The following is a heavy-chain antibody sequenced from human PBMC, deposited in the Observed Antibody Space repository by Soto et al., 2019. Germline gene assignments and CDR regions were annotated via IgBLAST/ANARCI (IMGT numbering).Heavy chain of an antibody. D-gene: IGHD6-13*01. Sequence: GGSLRLSCAASGFTFSSYWMSWVRQAPGKGLEWVANIKQDGSEKYYVDSVKGRFTISRDNAKNSLYLQMNSLRAEDTAVYYCARDLAAAGTDYYYYMDVWGKGTTVTVSS. V-gene: IGHV3-7*01. CDR3: ARDLAAAGTDYYYYMDV. CDR2: IKQDGSEK. J-gene: IGHJ6*03. CDR1: GFTFSSYW.